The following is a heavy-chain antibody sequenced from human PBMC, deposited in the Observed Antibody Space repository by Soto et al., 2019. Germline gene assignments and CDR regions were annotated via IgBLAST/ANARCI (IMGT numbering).Heavy chain of an antibody. CDR2: INHSVST. D-gene: IGHD3-10*01. CDR3: ARAGSSITMVRGVRNWFDP. CDR1: GGSFSGYY. V-gene: IGHV4-34*01. Sequence: SETLSLTCAVYGGSFSGYYWSWIRQPPGKGLEWIGEINHSVSTNYNPSLKSRVTISVDTSKNQFSLKLSSVTAADTAVYYCARAGSSITMVRGVRNWFDPWGQGTMVTVSS. J-gene: IGHJ5*02.